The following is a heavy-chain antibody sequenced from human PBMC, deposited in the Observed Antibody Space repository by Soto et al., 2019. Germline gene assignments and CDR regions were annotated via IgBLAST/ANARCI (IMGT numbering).Heavy chain of an antibody. V-gene: IGHV3-48*01. Sequence: ESGGGLVQPGGSLRLSCAASGFTFRSYSMNWVRKAPGKGLDWVSYISSSSSTIYYADSVKGLFTISRDNAKNSLYLQMNSLRAEYTAVYYCARKAPYYDILTGIPRYYYMGVWGKGTTVTVAS. CDR1: GFTFRSYS. D-gene: IGHD3-9*01. CDR2: ISSSSSTI. CDR3: ARKAPYYDILTGIPRYYYMGV. J-gene: IGHJ6*03.